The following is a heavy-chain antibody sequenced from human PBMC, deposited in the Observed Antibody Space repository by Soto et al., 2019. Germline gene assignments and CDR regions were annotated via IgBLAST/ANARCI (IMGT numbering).Heavy chain of an antibody. CDR1: GYTFTSYD. CDR3: ARSMGNFIAVAPGDY. CDR2: MNPNSGNT. J-gene: IGHJ4*02. D-gene: IGHD6-19*01. Sequence: ASVKVSCKASGYTFTSYDINWVRQATGQGLEWMGWMNPNSGNTGYAQKFQGRVTMTRNTSISTAYMELSSLRSEDTAVYYCARSMGNFIAVAPGDYLGQGTLVTVSS. V-gene: IGHV1-8*01.